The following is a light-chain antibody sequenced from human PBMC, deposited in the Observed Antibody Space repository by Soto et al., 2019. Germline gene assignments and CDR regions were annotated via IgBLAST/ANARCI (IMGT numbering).Light chain of an antibody. V-gene: IGKV1-27*01. CDR3: EKYNNWPWT. J-gene: IGKJ1*01. CDR1: TALRNS. CDR2: AAS. Sequence: DSQRAQCASSRSGCVACRVTVTFRASTALRNSFGRSQHKPGEVPELLIYAASTLQSGVPSRFSGSGSGIDFTLTISSLQSEDFAVYYCEKYNNWPWTLGSGTKVDIK.